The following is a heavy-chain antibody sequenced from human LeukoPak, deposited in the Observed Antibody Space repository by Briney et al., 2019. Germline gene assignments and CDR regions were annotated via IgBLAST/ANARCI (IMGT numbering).Heavy chain of an antibody. Sequence: GGSLRLSCAASGFTFSSYGMPWVRQAPGKGLEWVAVIWYDGSNKYYADSVKGRFTISRDNSKNTLYLQMNSLRAEDTAVYYCARDWLWFGELSIPFDPWGQGTLVTVSS. CDR2: IWYDGSNK. D-gene: IGHD3-10*01. J-gene: IGHJ5*02. CDR1: GFTFSSYG. CDR3: ARDWLWFGELSIPFDP. V-gene: IGHV3-33*01.